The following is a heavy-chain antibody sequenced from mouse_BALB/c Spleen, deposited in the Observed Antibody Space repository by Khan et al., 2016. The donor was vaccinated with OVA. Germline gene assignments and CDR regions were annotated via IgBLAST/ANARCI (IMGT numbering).Heavy chain of an antibody. J-gene: IGHJ3*01. CDR2: INPSNDNT. D-gene: IGHD2-14*01. CDR1: GYTFTSYT. CDR3: ARERAYHRSDGCVDY. V-gene: IGHV1-4*01. Sequence: VKLQESGAELARPGASVKMSCKASGYTFTSYTMHWVKQRPGQGLEWIGYINPSNDNTNYNQNFKDKATLIVDKSSSTSYMQLSSLTSEDSSVYCCARERAYHRSDGCVDYWGQGTLVTVSA.